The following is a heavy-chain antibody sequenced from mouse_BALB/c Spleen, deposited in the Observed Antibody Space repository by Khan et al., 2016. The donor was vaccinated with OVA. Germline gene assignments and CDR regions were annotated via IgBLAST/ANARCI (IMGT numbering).Heavy chain of an antibody. CDR3: ARQPYYHYNIMDY. V-gene: IGHV2-6-1*01. CDR2: IWSDGST. J-gene: IGHJ4*01. CDR1: GFSLTNHG. Sequence: QVQLKQSGPGLVAPSQSLSITCTISGFSLTNHGVHWIRQPPGKGLEWLVVIWSDGSTTCNSALKSRLTISKDNSKSQVFLKRNSLQTDDTAMYCCARQPYYHYNIMDYWGQGTSVTVSS. D-gene: IGHD2-10*01.